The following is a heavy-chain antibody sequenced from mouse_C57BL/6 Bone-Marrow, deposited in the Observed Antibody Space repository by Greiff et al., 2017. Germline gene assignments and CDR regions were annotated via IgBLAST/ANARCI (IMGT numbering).Heavy chain of an antibody. Sequence: EVKVVESGGGLVKPGGSLKLSCAASGFTFSDYGMHWVRQAPEKGLEWVAYISSGSSTIYYADTVKGRFTISRDNAKNTLFLQMTSLRSEDTAMYYCARPGWAWFAYWSQGTLVTVSA. CDR1: GFTFSDYG. D-gene: IGHD3-1*01. V-gene: IGHV5-17*01. CDR3: ARPGWAWFAY. J-gene: IGHJ3*01. CDR2: ISSGSSTI.